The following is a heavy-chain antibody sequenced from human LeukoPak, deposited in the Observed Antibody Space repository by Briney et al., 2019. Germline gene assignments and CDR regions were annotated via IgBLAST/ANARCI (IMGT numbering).Heavy chain of an antibody. J-gene: IGHJ3*02. CDR2: IHYRGIT. V-gene: IGHV4-39*01. D-gene: IGHD1-1*01. CDR3: AGTLAEGYAFDI. CDR1: GGSISSSNYY. Sequence: ASETLSLXCTVSGGSISSSNYYWGWIRQPPGKGLEWIGSIHYRGITYYNPSLKSRVTISVDTSKNQFSLKLSSVTAADTAVYYCAGTLAEGYAFDIWGQGTMVTVSS.